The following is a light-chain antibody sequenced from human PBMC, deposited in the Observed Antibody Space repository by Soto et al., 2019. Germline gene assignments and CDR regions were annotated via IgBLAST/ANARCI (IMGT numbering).Light chain of an antibody. CDR3: CSYTSSSTLVV. Sequence: QAVVTQPASVSGSPGQSITISCTGTSSDVGGYNYVSWYQQHPGKAPKLMIYEVSNRPSGVSNRFSGSKSGNTASLTISGLQAEDEADYYCCSYTSSSTLVVFGGGTKLTVL. V-gene: IGLV2-14*01. CDR2: EVS. J-gene: IGLJ2*01. CDR1: SSDVGGYNY.